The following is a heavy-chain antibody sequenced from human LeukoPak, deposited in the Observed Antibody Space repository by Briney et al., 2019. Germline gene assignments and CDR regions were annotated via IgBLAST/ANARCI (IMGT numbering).Heavy chain of an antibody. CDR3: AIDDAITLATAA. CDR2: IKEDGSET. V-gene: IGHV3-7*01. D-gene: IGHD3-16*01. Sequence: GGSLRLSCAASGFTFSRYWMSWVRQAPGKGLEWVANIKEDGSETYYVDFLKGRFTISRVNAKSSLFLQTNSLRAEHTAVSYCAIDDAITLATAAWGEGTLVTVHS. J-gene: IGHJ5*02. CDR1: GFTFSRYW.